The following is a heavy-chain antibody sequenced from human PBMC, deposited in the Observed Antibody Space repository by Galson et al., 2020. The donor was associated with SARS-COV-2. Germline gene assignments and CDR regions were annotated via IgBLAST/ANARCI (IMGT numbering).Heavy chain of an antibody. CDR3: AKGADQEFCSGYYIWDYYYYGMDV. CDR1: GFTFSSYA. D-gene: IGHD3-3*01. CDR2: ISGSGGST. J-gene: IGHJ6*02. V-gene: IGHV3-23*01. Sequence: GGSLRLSCAASGFTFSSYAMSWVRQAPGKGLEWVSAISGSGGSTYYADSVKGRFTISRDNSKNTLYLQMNSLRAEDTAVYYCAKGADQEFCSGYYIWDYYYYGMDVWGQGTTVTVSS.